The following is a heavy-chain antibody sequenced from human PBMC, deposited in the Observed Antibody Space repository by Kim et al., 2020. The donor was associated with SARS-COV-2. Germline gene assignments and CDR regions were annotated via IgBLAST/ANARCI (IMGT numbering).Heavy chain of an antibody. J-gene: IGHJ6*01. V-gene: IGHV4-34*01. CDR1: GGSFSGYY. Sequence: SETLSLTCAVYGGSFSGYYWSWIRQPPGKGLEWIGEINHSGSTNYNPSLKSRVTISVDTSKNQFSLKLSSVTAADTAVYYCASLAARRGYYYYYGMDVW. D-gene: IGHD6-6*01. CDR2: INHSGST. CDR3: ASLAARRGYYYYYGMDV.